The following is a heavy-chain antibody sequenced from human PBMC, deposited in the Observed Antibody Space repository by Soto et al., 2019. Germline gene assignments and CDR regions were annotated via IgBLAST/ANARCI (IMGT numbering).Heavy chain of an antibody. CDR1: GFTFSNYW. CDR3: ARVSQGSYCSGGNCYSDY. D-gene: IGHD2-15*01. J-gene: IGHJ4*02. CDR2: VNGDGSIT. V-gene: IGHV3-74*01. Sequence: DVQLVESGGGLVQPGGSLRLSCAASGFTFSNYWMHWVRLTPGKGLVWVSRVNGDGSITSYADSVKGRFTISRDNAKNTWYLQMNSLRAEDTALYYCARVSQGSYCSGGNCYSDYWGQGSLATVSS.